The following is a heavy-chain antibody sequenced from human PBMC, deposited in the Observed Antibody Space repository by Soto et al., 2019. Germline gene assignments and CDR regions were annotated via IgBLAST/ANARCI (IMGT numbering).Heavy chain of an antibody. CDR3: AKDLWRLVGAIDY. D-gene: IGHD1-26*01. V-gene: IGHV3-30*18. CDR1: GFTFSSYG. J-gene: IGHJ4*02. Sequence: GGSLRLSCAASGFTFSSYGMHWVRQAPGKGLEWVAVISYDGSNKYYADSVKGRFTISRDNSKNTLYLQMNSLRAEDTAVYYCAKDLWRLVGAIDYWGQGTLVTVSS. CDR2: ISYDGSNK.